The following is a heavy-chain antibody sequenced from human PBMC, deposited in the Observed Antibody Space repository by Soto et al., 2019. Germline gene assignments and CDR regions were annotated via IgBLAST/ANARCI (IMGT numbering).Heavy chain of an antibody. CDR3: ARGVTHYDILTGYGY. J-gene: IGHJ4*02. D-gene: IGHD3-9*01. Sequence: GESLKISCAASGFTFSSYSMNWVRQAPGKGLEWVSSISISSSSIYYADSVTGRFTISRHNAKNSLYLQMNSLRAEDTAVYYCARGVTHYDILTGYGYWGQGTLVTVSS. CDR1: GFTFSSYS. CDR2: ISISSSSI. V-gene: IGHV3-21*01.